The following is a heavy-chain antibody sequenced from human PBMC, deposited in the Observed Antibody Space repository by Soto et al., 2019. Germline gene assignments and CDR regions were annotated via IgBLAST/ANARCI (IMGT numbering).Heavy chain of an antibody. V-gene: IGHV3-30-3*01. CDR1: GFTFSSYA. Sequence: QVQLVESGGGVVQPGRSLRLSCAASGFTFSSYAMHWVRQAPGKGLEWVAVISYDGSNKYYADSVKGRFTISRDKSKNTLYLQMNSLRAEDTAVYYCARDLKRYYYGMDVWGQGTTVTVSS. CDR2: ISYDGSNK. J-gene: IGHJ6*02. CDR3: ARDLKRYYYGMDV.